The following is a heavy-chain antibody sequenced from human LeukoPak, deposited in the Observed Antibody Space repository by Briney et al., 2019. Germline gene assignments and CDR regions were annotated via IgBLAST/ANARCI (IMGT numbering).Heavy chain of an antibody. CDR2: INNSGST. CDR1: GGSFSGYY. Sequence: SETLSLTCAVYGGSFSGYYRSWIRQPPGKGLEWIGEINNSGSTNYNPSLKSRVTISVDTSKNQFSLKLSSVTAADTAVYYCARGGKGIDILTGYPYYYFDYWGQGTLVTVSS. V-gene: IGHV4-34*01. CDR3: ARGGKGIDILTGYPYYYFDY. D-gene: IGHD3-9*01. J-gene: IGHJ4*02.